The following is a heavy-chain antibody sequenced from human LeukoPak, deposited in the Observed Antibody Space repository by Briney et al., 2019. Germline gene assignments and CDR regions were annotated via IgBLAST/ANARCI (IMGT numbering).Heavy chain of an antibody. CDR3: ARSWVGATDVDY. J-gene: IGHJ4*02. CDR2: INSDGSST. D-gene: IGHD1-26*01. CDR1: GFTFSSYW. Sequence: GGSLRLSCEASGFTFSSYWMHWVRQAPGKGLVWVSRINSDGSSTSYADSVKGRFTISRDNAKNTLYLQMNSLRAEDTAVYYCARSWVGATDVDYWGQGTLVTVSS. V-gene: IGHV3-74*01.